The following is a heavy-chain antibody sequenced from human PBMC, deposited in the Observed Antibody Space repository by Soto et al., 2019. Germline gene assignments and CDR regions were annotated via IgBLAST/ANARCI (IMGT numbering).Heavy chain of an antibody. CDR3: ARTDYDVLTGYYVDS. Sequence: EVRLVESGGGLIQPGGSLRLSCAASGLIVNTYYMTWVRQAAGKGLEWVSVIYSGGDTYYADAVKGRFTISRDKSKNTLYLQMNSLRAEDTAVYYCARTDYDVLTGYYVDSWGQGTLVTVSS. V-gene: IGHV3-53*01. D-gene: IGHD3-9*01. CDR2: IYSGGDT. CDR1: GLIVNTYY. J-gene: IGHJ4*02.